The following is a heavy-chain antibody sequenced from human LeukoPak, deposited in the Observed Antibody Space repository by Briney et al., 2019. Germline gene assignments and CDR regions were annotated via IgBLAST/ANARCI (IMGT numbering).Heavy chain of an antibody. V-gene: IGHV1-46*01. Sequence: ASVKVSCKASGYTFTSYYMHWVRQAPGQGLEWMGMINPSGGSTSYAQKFQGRVTMTRDMSTSTVYMELSSLRSEDTAVYYCARGYSGYEFMTTVTDFDYWGQGTLVTVSS. CDR1: GYTFTSYY. J-gene: IGHJ4*02. CDR2: INPSGGST. CDR3: ARGYSGYEFMTTVTDFDY. D-gene: IGHD5-12*01.